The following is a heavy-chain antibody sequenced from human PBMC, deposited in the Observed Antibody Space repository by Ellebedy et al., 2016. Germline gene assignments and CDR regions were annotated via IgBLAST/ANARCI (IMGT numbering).Heavy chain of an antibody. D-gene: IGHD2-2*01. Sequence: GESLKISXAASGFTVSSNYMSWVRQAPGKGLEWVSLIYAGGSTYYADSVKGRFTISRDNSKNTLYLQMNSLRAEDTAVYYCARDNDIVVVSSLDPWGQGTLVTVSS. CDR1: GFTVSSNY. J-gene: IGHJ5*02. V-gene: IGHV3-53*01. CDR3: ARDNDIVVVSSLDP. CDR2: IYAGGST.